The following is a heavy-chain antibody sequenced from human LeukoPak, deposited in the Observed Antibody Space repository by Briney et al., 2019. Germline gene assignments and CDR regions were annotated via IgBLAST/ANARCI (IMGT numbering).Heavy chain of an antibody. D-gene: IGHD2/OR15-2a*01. CDR3: ARGTDMTPPTGYYSFLY. CDR1: TGSISNYY. Sequence: SETLSLTCTVSTGSISNYYWTWIRQPAGGGLEWIGRIYITGSAYYNPSLESRVTISLDTSNNQFSLRLTSVTAADAAVYYCARGTDMTPPTGYYSFLYWGQGILVSVSS. CDR2: IYITGSA. J-gene: IGHJ4*01. V-gene: IGHV4-4*07.